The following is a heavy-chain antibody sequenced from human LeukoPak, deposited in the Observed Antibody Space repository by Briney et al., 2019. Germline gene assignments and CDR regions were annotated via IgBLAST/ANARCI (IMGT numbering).Heavy chain of an antibody. CDR2: FDPEDGET. Sequence: ASVKVSCKVSGYTLTELSMHWVRQAPGKGLEWMGGFDPEDGETIYAQKFQGRVTMTEDTSTDTAYMELSSLRSEDTAVYYCATGYDSSGYYDYWGQGALVTVSS. D-gene: IGHD3-22*01. V-gene: IGHV1-24*01. CDR1: GYTLTELS. J-gene: IGHJ4*02. CDR3: ATGYDSSGYYDY.